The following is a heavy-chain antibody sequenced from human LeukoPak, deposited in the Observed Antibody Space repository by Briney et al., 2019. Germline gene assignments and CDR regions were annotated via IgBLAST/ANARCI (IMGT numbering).Heavy chain of an antibody. V-gene: IGHV3-30*02. CDR2: IRFDGTNR. Sequence: GGSLRFSCAASGFTFSNHIMHWVRQAPGKGLEWVSFIRFDGTNRHYVDSVKGRFTISRDNPNNMLYLQMNSLKFDDTAVYYCARDAYHSGDLDQWGEGTLVIVSS. CDR1: GFTFSNHI. J-gene: IGHJ4*02. CDR3: ARDAYHSGDLDQ. D-gene: IGHD3/OR15-3a*01.